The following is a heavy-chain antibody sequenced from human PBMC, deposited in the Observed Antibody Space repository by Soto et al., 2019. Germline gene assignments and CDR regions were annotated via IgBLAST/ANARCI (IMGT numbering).Heavy chain of an antibody. CDR1: GYTFTGYY. D-gene: IGHD6-13*01. V-gene: IGHV1-2*04. Sequence: GASVKVSCKASGYTFTGYYMHWVRQAPGQGLEWMGWINPNSGGTNYAQKFQGWVTMTRDTSISTAYMELSRLRSDDTAVYYCARAFSKGFQWSLHSSWLDYWGQGTLVTVSS. J-gene: IGHJ4*02. CDR3: ARAFSKGFQWSLHSSWLDY. CDR2: INPNSGGT.